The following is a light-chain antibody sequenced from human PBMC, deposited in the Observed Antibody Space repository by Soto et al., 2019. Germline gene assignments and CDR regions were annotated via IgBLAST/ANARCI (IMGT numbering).Light chain of an antibody. CDR3: QQYYNTLPT. CDR1: QSVLYSSNNKNY. J-gene: IGKJ1*01. V-gene: IGKV4-1*01. CDR2: WAS. Sequence: DIVMTQSPDSLAVSLGERATINCKSSQSVLYSSNNKNYLAWYQQKPGQPPKLLMYWASTRESGVPDRFSGSGSGTDFTLNISSLQAEDVAVYYCQQYYNTLPTFGQGTKVEIK.